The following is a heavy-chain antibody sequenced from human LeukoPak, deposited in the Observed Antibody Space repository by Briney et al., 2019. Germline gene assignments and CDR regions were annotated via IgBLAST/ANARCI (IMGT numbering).Heavy chain of an antibody. CDR1: GFTFDDYA. CDR3: AKDVAVAGRWSTPYY. V-gene: IGHV3-9*01. CDR2: ITWNSGTV. Sequence: GGSLRLSCAASGFTFDDYAMHWVRQVPGKGLEWVSGITWNSGTVAFADSVKGRFTISRDNAMNSLYLQMNSLRAEDTALYYCAKDVAVAGRWSTPYYWGQGTLVTVSS. J-gene: IGHJ4*02. D-gene: IGHD6-19*01.